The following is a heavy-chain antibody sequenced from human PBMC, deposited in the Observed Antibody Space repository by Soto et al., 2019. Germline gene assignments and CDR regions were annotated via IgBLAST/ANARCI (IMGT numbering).Heavy chain of an antibody. Sequence: KASETLSLTCAVSGGSISSSNWWSWVRQPPGKGLEWIGEIYHSGSTNYNPSLKSRVTISVDKSKNQFSLKLSSVTAADTAVYYCARLSSSANYYYGMDVWGQGTTVTVSS. CDR1: GGSISSSNW. CDR3: ARLSSSANYYYGMDV. D-gene: IGHD6-6*01. J-gene: IGHJ6*02. CDR2: IYHSGST. V-gene: IGHV4-4*02.